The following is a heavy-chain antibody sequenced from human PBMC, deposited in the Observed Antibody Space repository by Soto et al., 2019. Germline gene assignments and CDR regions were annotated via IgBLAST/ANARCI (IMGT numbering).Heavy chain of an antibody. CDR3: AKDCSPAVAAADAFDI. CDR2: ISWNSGSI. D-gene: IGHD6-19*01. CDR1: GFTFDDYV. V-gene: IGHV3-9*01. Sequence: EVQLVESGGGLVQPGRSLRLSCAASGFTFDDYVMHWVRQAPGKGLEWVSGISWNSGSIGYADSVKGRFTISRDNAKNSLYLQMNSLRAEDTALYYCAKDCSPAVAAADAFDIWGQGTMVTVSS. J-gene: IGHJ3*02.